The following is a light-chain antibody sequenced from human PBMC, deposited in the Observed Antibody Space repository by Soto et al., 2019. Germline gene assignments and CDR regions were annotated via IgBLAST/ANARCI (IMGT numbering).Light chain of an antibody. J-gene: IGKJ5*01. Sequence: DIVMTQSPDSLAVSLVERATINCKSSQNILYSSNNKNYLAWYQQKPGQPPKLLIYWASTRESGVPDRFSGSGSGTDFTLTISALQAEDVAVYYCQQYYSTPSEITFGQGTRLEIK. V-gene: IGKV4-1*01. CDR2: WAS. CDR1: QNILYSSNNKNY. CDR3: QQYYSTPSEIT.